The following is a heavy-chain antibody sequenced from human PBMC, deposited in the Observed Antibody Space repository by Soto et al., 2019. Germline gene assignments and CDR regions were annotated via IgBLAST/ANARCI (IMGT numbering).Heavy chain of an antibody. CDR1: GFTFSSYD. CDR2: IGTAGDT. V-gene: IGHV3-13*01. Sequence: GGSLRLSCAASGFTFSSYDMHWVRQATGKGLEWVSAIGTAGDTYYPGSVKGRFTISRENAKNSLYLQMNSLRAEDTAVYYCARGWNWNDGGIDYWGQGTLVTVSS. D-gene: IGHD1-1*01. J-gene: IGHJ4*02. CDR3: ARGWNWNDGGIDY.